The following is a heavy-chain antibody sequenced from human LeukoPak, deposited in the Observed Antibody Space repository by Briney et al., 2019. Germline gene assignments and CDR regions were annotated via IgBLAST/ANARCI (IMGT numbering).Heavy chain of an antibody. D-gene: IGHD5-12*01. Sequence: GGSLRLSCAASGFTFSSYSMNWVRQAPGKGLEWVSSISSSSSYIYYADSVKGRFTISRDNAKNPLYLQMNSLRAEDTAVYYCARRKRPGATSDYWGQGTLVTVSS. J-gene: IGHJ4*02. CDR1: GFTFSSYS. V-gene: IGHV3-21*01. CDR3: ARRKRPGATSDY. CDR2: ISSSSSYI.